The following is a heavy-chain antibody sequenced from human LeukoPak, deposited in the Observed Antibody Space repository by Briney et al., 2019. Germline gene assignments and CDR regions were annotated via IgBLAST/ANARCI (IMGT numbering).Heavy chain of an antibody. CDR3: ARVVSSWYYFDY. CDR1: GFTVSSNY. J-gene: IGHJ4*02. V-gene: IGHV3-53*01. CDR2: IYSGGST. D-gene: IGHD6-13*01. Sequence: GGSLRLSCAASGFTVSSNYMSWVRQAPGKGLEWVSVIYSGGSTYYADSVKGRFTISRDNSKNTLYLQMNSLRAEDTAVYYCARVVSSWYYFDYWSQGTLVTVSS.